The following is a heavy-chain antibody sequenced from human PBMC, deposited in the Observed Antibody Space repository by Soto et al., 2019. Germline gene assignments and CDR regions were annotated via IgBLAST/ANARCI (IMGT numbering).Heavy chain of an antibody. Sequence: EVQLLESGGGLVQPGGSLRLSCAASGFTFSSYAMSWVCQAPGKGLEWVSAISGSGDRTYYADSVKGRFTISRDNSRNTLYMQMNSLRGEDTAVYFCAKMNGPPHWGQGTLVTVSS. CDR3: AKMNGPPH. V-gene: IGHV3-23*01. CDR2: ISGSGDRT. CDR1: GFTFSSYA. D-gene: IGHD2-8*01. J-gene: IGHJ4*02.